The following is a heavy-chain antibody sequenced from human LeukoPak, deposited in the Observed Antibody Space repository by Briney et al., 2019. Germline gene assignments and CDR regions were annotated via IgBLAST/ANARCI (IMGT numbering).Heavy chain of an antibody. V-gene: IGHV1-69*13. CDR3: ARGPLGGDWRYYFDY. CDR1: GGTFSSYA. Sequence: GASVKVSCKASGGTFSSYAISWVRQAPGQGLEWMGGIIPIFGTANYAQKFQGRVTITADESTSTAYMELSSLRSEDTAVYYCARGPLGGDWRYYFDYWGQGTLVTVSS. J-gene: IGHJ4*02. D-gene: IGHD2-21*02. CDR2: IIPIFGTA.